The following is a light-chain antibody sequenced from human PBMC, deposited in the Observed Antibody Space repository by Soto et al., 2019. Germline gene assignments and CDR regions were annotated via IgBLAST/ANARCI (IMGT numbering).Light chain of an antibody. Sequence: DIQMTQSPSSLSASVGDRVTISCRTSQSISTDLNWYQQKPGKAPKLLIYGASTLQSGVPSRFSGSGSVTDFILTITSLQPEDSATYYCQQSYSTPWTFGQGTKVEVK. J-gene: IGKJ1*01. V-gene: IGKV1-39*01. CDR1: QSISTD. CDR2: GAS. CDR3: QQSYSTPWT.